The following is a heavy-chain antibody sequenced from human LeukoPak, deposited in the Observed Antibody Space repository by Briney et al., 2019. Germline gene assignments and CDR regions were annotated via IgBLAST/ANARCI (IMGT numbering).Heavy chain of an antibody. D-gene: IGHD3-10*01. J-gene: IGHJ4*02. CDR2: INHSGST. CDR1: GCTFSGYY. V-gene: IGHV4-34*01. Sequence: SETLSLTCAAYGCTFSGYYWSWVRQPPGKGLEWVGEINHSGSTNYNPSLKSRVTISVDTSKNQFSLKLSSVTAADTAVYYCARGLFGQIIIPRPGLDYWGQGTLVTVSS. CDR3: ARGLFGQIIIPRPGLDY.